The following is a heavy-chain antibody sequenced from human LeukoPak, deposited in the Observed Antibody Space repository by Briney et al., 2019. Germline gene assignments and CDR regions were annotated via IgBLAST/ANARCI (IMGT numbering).Heavy chain of an antibody. CDR3: TRDLMDYDVSTGLHHYYMDV. CDR1: GFTFTNYA. CDR2: IRHDGSNK. J-gene: IGHJ6*02. Sequence: PGGSLRLSCAASGFTFTNYAMHWVRQAPGKGLEWVAFIRHDGSNKYYADSVKGRFTISRDNAKNTLYLQMNTLRVEDTAVYYCTRDLMDYDVSTGLHHYYMDVWGQGTTVTVSS. D-gene: IGHD3-9*01. V-gene: IGHV3-30*02.